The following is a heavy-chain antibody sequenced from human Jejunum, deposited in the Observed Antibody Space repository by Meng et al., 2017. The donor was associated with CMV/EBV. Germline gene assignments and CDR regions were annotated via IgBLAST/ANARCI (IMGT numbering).Heavy chain of an antibody. J-gene: IGHJ2*01. D-gene: IGHD3-16*01. Sequence: SLHCNVSGGSISSYHWSWIRQFPGKGLEWLGYIYDSGSANYNPSLKSGVTILIDTSKRQFSLKLTSVTPADTAVYYCARGRFGYFDLWGRGTLVTVSS. V-gene: IGHV4-59*01. CDR1: GGSISSYH. CDR3: ARGRFGYFDL. CDR2: IYDSGSA.